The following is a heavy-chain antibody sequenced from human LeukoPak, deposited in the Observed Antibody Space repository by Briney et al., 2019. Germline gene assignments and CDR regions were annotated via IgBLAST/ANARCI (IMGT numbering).Heavy chain of an antibody. J-gene: IGHJ3*02. D-gene: IGHD5-18*01. Sequence: SETLSLTCAVYSGSFSGYYWSWIRQPPGKGLEWIGEINHSGSTNYNPSLKSRVTISVDTSKNRFSLKLSSVTAAYTAVYYCARGVSQDSYGYRGNAFDIWGQGTMVTVSS. CDR2: INHSGST. CDR1: SGSFSGYY. V-gene: IGHV4-34*01. CDR3: ARGVSQDSYGYRGNAFDI.